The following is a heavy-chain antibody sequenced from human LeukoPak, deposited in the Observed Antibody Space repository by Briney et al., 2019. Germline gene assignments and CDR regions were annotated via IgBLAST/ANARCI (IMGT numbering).Heavy chain of an antibody. V-gene: IGHV3-21*01. CDR2: ISSSSSYI. CDR3: ARDINSYYDFWSGNSNWFDP. J-gene: IGHJ5*02. Sequence: GGSLRLSCAASGFTFSSYSMNWVRQAPGKGLEWVSSISSSSSYIYYAASVKGRFTISRDNAKNSLYLQMNRLRAEDTAVYYCARDINSYYDFWSGNSNWFDPWGQGTLVTVSS. CDR1: GFTFSSYS. D-gene: IGHD3-3*01.